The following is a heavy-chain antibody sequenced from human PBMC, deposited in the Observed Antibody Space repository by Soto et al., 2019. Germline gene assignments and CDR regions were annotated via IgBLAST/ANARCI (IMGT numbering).Heavy chain of an antibody. J-gene: IGHJ5*02. V-gene: IGHV4-31*03. CDR3: TRVSYGKWFDP. CDR1: GGSISSGGYY. CDR2: IDNSGSA. D-gene: IGHD3-10*01. Sequence: QVQLQESGPGLVKPSQTLSLTCTVSGGSISSGGYYWSWIRQHPGRGPEWIGFIDNSGSAYYYPSLKSRVSLSVDTSQNHFSLKMSSVTAADTAVYYCTRVSYGKWFDPWGQGTLVTVSS.